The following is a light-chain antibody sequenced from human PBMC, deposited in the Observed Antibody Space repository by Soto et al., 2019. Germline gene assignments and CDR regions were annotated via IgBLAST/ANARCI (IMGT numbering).Light chain of an antibody. CDR2: KAS. Sequence: DIQMTQSPSTLSASVGDRVTITCRASQSISGWLAWYQQTPGKAPKLLIYKASSLESGVPSRFSGSGSGTEFTLTISSLQPDDFATYYCQQYNTYWTFGQGTKVDIK. V-gene: IGKV1-5*03. CDR1: QSISGW. CDR3: QQYNTYWT. J-gene: IGKJ1*01.